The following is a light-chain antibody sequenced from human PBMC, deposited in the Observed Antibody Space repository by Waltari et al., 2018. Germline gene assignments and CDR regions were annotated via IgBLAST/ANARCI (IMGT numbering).Light chain of an antibody. CDR2: ATS. CDR1: QGIRND. CDR3: QQHKAYPHT. Sequence: DIQMTQSPSSLSAFVGDRVTITCRASQGIRNDLAWYQQKPGKAPQRLMFATSTLHDGVPSRFSGSGLATEFTLTIVNLQPEDSATYYCQQHKAYPHTFGQGTNLEI. J-gene: IGKJ2*01. V-gene: IGKV1-17*02.